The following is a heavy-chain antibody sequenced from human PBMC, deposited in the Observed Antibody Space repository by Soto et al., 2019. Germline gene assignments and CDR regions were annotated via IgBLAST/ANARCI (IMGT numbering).Heavy chain of an antibody. D-gene: IGHD3-9*01. CDR2: ISSSSSYI. CDR3: ARGGATGSGMGV. J-gene: IGHJ6*02. V-gene: IGHV3-21*01. CDR1: GFTFSSYS. Sequence: EVQLVESGGGLVKPGGSLRLSCAASGFTFSSYSMNWVRQAPGKGLEWVSSISSSSSYIYYADSVKGRFTISRDNAKNSLYLQMNSLRAEDTAVYYCARGGATGSGMGVWGQGTTVTVSS.